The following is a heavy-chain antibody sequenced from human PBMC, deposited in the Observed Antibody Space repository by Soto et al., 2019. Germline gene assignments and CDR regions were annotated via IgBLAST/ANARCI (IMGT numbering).Heavy chain of an antibody. CDR1: GDSLNSGAYY. CDR3: ARSWGGAGYSP. J-gene: IGHJ5*02. D-gene: IGHD2-15*01. Sequence: QVQLLESGPGLVKPSETLTLTCNVSGDSLNSGAYYWTWIRQSPGRGLEWIGHIYHTGSTNYNPSLRSRLTLSLDTSKNHFSLTLESVNVGDTGVYYCARSWGGAGYSPWGQGTLVTVSS. CDR2: IYHTGST. V-gene: IGHV4-61*03.